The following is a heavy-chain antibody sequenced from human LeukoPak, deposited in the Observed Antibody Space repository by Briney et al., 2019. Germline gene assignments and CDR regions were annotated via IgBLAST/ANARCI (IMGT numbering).Heavy chain of an antibody. CDR3: ARDVGGYYYGSGRPDAFDI. Sequence: GGSLRLSCAASGFTFSSYAMSWVRQAPGKGLEWVSYISSSSSTIYYADSVKGRFTISRDNAKNSLYLQMNSLRAEDTAVYYCARDVGGYYYGSGRPDAFDIWGQGTMVTVSS. CDR1: GFTFSSYA. CDR2: ISSSSSTI. D-gene: IGHD3-10*01. J-gene: IGHJ3*02. V-gene: IGHV3-48*04.